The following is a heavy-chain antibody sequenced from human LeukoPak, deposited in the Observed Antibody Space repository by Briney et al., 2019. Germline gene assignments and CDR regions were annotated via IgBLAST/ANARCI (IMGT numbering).Heavy chain of an antibody. CDR3: AKDYYGSGSFNYYYYGMDV. CDR1: GFTFSSYG. V-gene: IGHV3-33*05. Sequence: GGSLRLSCAASGFTFSSYGMHWVRQAPGKGLEWVAVISYDGSNKYYADSVKGRFTISRDNSENTLYLQMNSLRAEDTAVYYCAKDYYGSGSFNYYYYGMDVWGQGTTVTVSS. J-gene: IGHJ6*02. D-gene: IGHD3-10*01. CDR2: ISYDGSNK.